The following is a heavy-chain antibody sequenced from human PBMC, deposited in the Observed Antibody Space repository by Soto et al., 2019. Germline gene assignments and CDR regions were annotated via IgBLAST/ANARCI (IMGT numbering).Heavy chain of an antibody. CDR3: ARESGDIVVVPAATEHYGMDV. V-gene: IGHV1-3*01. J-gene: IGHJ6*02. CDR2: INAGNGNT. Sequence: QVQLVQSGAEVKKPGASVKVSCKASGNTFSSYAMHWVRQAPGQRLEWMGWINAGNGNTKYSQKFQARVTITRDTTASTAYMELSSLKSEDTAVYYCARESGDIVVVPAATEHYGMDVWGQGTTVTVSS. CDR1: GNTFSSYA. D-gene: IGHD2-2*01.